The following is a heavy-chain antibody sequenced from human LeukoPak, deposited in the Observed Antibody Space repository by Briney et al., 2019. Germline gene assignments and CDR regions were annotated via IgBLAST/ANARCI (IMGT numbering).Heavy chain of an antibody. Sequence: PGGSLRLSCAASGFTFSSYAMSWVRQAPGKGLEWVSAISGSGGSTYYADSVKGRFTISRDNSKNTLYLQMDSLRAEDTAVYYCAKTGGAAIGYYFDYWGQGTLVTVSS. V-gene: IGHV3-23*01. CDR2: ISGSGGST. CDR1: GFTFSSYA. CDR3: AKTGGAAIGYYFDY. J-gene: IGHJ4*02. D-gene: IGHD2-2*02.